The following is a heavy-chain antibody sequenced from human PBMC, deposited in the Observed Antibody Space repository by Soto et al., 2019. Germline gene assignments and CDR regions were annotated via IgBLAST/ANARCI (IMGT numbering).Heavy chain of an antibody. CDR3: APKGHYSYYYMDV. J-gene: IGHJ6*03. Sequence: EVQLVECGGGLVQPGGSLRLSCAASGFTFSSYSMNWVRQAPGKGLEWVSSISSSSSYIYYADSVKGRFTISRDNAKNSLYLQMYSLRAEDTAVYYCAPKGHYSYYYMDVWGKGTTVTVSS. CDR2: ISSSSSYI. CDR1: GFTFSSYS. V-gene: IGHV3-21*01.